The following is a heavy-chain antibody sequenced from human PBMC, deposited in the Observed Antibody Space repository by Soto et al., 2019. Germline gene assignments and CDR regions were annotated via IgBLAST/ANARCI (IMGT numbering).Heavy chain of an antibody. V-gene: IGHV4-30-4*01. J-gene: IGHJ4*02. CDR3: ARSEAVKNFWLSDY. Sequence: PSETLSLTCTVSGGSISSGDYYWSWIRQPPGKGLEWIGYIYYSGSTYYNPSLKSRVTISVDTSKNQFSLKLSSVTAADTAVYYCARSEAVKNFWLSDYWGQGTLVTVSS. CDR1: GGSISSGDYY. D-gene: IGHD4-17*01. CDR2: IYYSGST.